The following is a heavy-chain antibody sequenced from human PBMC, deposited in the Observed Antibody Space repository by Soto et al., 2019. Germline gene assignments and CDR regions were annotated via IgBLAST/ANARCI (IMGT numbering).Heavy chain of an antibody. Sequence: QVQLQESGPGLVKPSQTLSLTCTVSGGSISSGGYYWSWIRQHPGKALEWIGYIYYSGSTYYNPSLKSRVTKPVDTSKNQFSLKLSSVTAADTAVYYCARVALGELSFRYFDLWGRGTLVTVSS. CDR2: IYYSGST. D-gene: IGHD3-16*02. CDR1: GGSISSGGYY. V-gene: IGHV4-31*03. J-gene: IGHJ2*01. CDR3: ARVALGELSFRYFDL.